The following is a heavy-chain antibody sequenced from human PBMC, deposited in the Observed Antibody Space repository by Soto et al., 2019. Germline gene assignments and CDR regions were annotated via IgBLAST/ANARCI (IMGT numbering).Heavy chain of an antibody. J-gene: IGHJ4*02. CDR1: GYTFTSYG. CDR2: ISAYNGNT. D-gene: IGHD1-26*01. V-gene: IGHV1-18*01. CDR3: ARDPRGELHLNYFDY. Sequence: GASVKVSCKASGYTFTSYGISWVRQAPGQGLEWMGWISAYNGNTNYAQKLQGRVTMTTDTSTSTAYMELRSLRSDDTAVYYCARDPRGELHLNYFDYWGQGTLVTVSS.